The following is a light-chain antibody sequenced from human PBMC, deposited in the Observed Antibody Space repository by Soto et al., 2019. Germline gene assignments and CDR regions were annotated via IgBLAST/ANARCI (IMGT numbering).Light chain of an antibody. CDR3: SAWDGSLNGDV. V-gene: IGLV1-44*01. CDR2: RDD. CDR1: SSNIGSNV. Sequence: QSLLTQPTSASGTPGQRVIISCSGTSSNIGSNVVNWYQQLPGTAPRLLIYRDDQRPSGVTDRFSGSRSGTTASLAISGLQSEDEADYYCSAWDGSLNGDVFGTGTKVTVL. J-gene: IGLJ1*01.